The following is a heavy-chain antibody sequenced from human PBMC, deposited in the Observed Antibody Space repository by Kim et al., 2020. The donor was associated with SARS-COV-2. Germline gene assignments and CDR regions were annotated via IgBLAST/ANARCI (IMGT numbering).Heavy chain of an antibody. V-gene: IGHV3-7*01. D-gene: IGHD5-18*01. CDR3: ASLGTAMVSGGH. J-gene: IGHJ4*02. CDR1: GFTFSNYW. Sequence: GGSLRLSCRASGFTFSNYWMSWVRQAPGKGLEWVACMKGDGSEKHYVDSVRGRFTISRDNTKNSLFLEITSVRAEDTALCYCASLGTAMVSGGHWGQGALVIVSS. CDR2: MKGDGSEK.